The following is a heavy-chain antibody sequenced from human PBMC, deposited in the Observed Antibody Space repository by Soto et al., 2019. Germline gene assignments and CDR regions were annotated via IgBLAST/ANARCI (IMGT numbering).Heavy chain of an antibody. CDR3: ARADTYYYDSSGYYKPKPTPVAQAFIDY. Sequence: ASVKVSCKASGYTFTGYYMHWVRQAPGQGLEWMGWINSNSGGTNYAQKFQGRVTMTRDTSISTAYMELSRLRSDDTAVYYCARADTYYYDSSGYYKPKPTPVAQAFIDYWGQGTLVTVSS. D-gene: IGHD3-22*01. CDR2: INSNSGGT. J-gene: IGHJ4*02. V-gene: IGHV1-2*02. CDR1: GYTFTGYY.